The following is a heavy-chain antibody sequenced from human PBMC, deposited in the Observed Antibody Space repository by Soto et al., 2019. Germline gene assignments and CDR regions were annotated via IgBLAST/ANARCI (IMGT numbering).Heavy chain of an antibody. CDR1: GFTFSSYA. J-gene: IGHJ4*02. CDR2: LSGSGGST. D-gene: IGHD7-27*01. V-gene: IGHV3-23*01. Sequence: DVQLLESGGELVQPGGSLRLVCAASGFTFSSYAMSWVRQAPGKGLEWVSRLSGSGGSTNYADSVKGRFTISRDNSKNTLYLQMSSLSDDDTGIYYCAKDLRDWGFFDSWGQGTLVTVSS. CDR3: AKDLRDWGFFDS.